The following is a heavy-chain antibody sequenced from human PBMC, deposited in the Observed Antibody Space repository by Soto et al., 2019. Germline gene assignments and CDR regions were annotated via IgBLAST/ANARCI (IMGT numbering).Heavy chain of an antibody. V-gene: IGHV3-53*02. CDR1: GFTVSSNY. D-gene: IGHD4-17*01. Sequence: EVQLVETGGGLIQPGGSLRLSCAASGFTVSSNYMSWVRQAPGKGLEWVSVIYSGGSTYYADSVKGRFTISRDNPKNTLYLQMNSLRAEDTAVYYCARRADYGDFEGYFDYWGQGTLVTVSS. CDR3: ARRADYGDFEGYFDY. CDR2: IYSGGST. J-gene: IGHJ4*02.